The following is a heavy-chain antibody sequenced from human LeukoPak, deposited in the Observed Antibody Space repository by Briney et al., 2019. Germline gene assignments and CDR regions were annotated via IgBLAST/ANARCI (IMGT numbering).Heavy chain of an antibody. CDR1: GGSISSGDYY. V-gene: IGHV4-30-4*01. Sequence: SQTLSLTCTVSGGSISSGDYYWSWIRQPPGKGLEWFGYIYYIGSTHYNPSLESRVTISVDTSKNQFSLKLSSVTAADPAVYYCARELGDRGAGSFDYWGQGTLVTVSS. CDR2: IYYIGST. CDR3: ARELGDRGAGSFDY. J-gene: IGHJ4*02. D-gene: IGHD3-10*01.